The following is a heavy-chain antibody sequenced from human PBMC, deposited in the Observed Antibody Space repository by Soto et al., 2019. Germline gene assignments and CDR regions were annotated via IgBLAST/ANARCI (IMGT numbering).Heavy chain of an antibody. Sequence: QVQLVASGGGVVQPGRSLRLSCAASGFPFSDYAIHWVRQVTGKGLEWVAVISFDGSNSDYADSVKGGFTVSRDNSNHTLSLQMRSLRSDDTVRYYCAKARRGGSEHWGQGALVTVSS. CDR3: AKARRGGSEH. D-gene: IGHD3-10*01. CDR1: GFPFSDYA. J-gene: IGHJ4*02. V-gene: IGHV3-30*18. CDR2: ISFDGSNS.